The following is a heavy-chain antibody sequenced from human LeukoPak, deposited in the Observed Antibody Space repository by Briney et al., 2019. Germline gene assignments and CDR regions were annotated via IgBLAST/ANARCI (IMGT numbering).Heavy chain of an antibody. CDR3: ARDPYDILTGPYFDY. V-gene: IGHV4-61*02. Sequence: KSSETLSLTCTVSGGSISSAHDFWSWIRQPAGKGLEWIGRIYTSGSTDYNPSLKTRVTISVDTSRNQFSLKLSSVTAADTAVYYCARDPYDILTGPYFDYWGQGTLVTVSS. CDR1: GGSISSAHDF. J-gene: IGHJ4*02. D-gene: IGHD3-9*01. CDR2: IYTSGST.